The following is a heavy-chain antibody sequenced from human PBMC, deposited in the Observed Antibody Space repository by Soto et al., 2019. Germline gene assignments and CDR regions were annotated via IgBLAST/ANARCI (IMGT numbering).Heavy chain of an antibody. V-gene: IGHV1-69*01. CDR2: IIPYYNTL. CDR1: EGTFNSYA. CDR3: ATGASRWYPYFFDS. J-gene: IGHJ4*02. Sequence: QAQVVQSGAEVRKPGSSVTLSCKASEGTFNSYAIAWVRQAPGQGLEWMGGIIPYYNTLNYAQKFQDRVTITADDSTNTVYMKLSSLISDDTPVYFCATGASRWYPYFFDSWAQGTLVTVSS. D-gene: IGHD6-13*01.